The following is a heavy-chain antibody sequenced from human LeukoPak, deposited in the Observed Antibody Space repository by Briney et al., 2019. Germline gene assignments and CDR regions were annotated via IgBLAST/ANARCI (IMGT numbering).Heavy chain of an antibody. CDR3: ASVSPIAVAGSSYYYAMDV. D-gene: IGHD6-19*01. CDR1: GGSISNYY. CDR2: IYSSGTT. V-gene: IGHV4-4*07. Sequence: SETLSLTCSVSGGSISNYYWTWVRQPAGKGLEWVGRIYSSGTTTYNPSLKSRVAMSVDTPRNQFSLKLSSVTAADTAVYYCASVSPIAVAGSSYYYAMDVWGQGTTVTVSS. J-gene: IGHJ6*02.